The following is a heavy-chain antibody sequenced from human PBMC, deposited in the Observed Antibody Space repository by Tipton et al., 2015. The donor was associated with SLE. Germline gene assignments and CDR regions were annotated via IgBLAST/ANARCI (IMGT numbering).Heavy chain of an antibody. CDR3: ARSWSGRREFDY. J-gene: IGHJ4*02. D-gene: IGHD1-26*01. CDR2: IYRTGTT. V-gene: IGHV4-38-2*02. Sequence: TLSLTCIVSDDSVSSAYYWAWIRQPPGKGLQWIACIYRTGTTYVNPSLKSRVSMSMDTSNNRFSLTMTPLTVADTAVYYCARSWSGRREFDYWGPGTLVTVSS. CDR1: DDSVSSAYY.